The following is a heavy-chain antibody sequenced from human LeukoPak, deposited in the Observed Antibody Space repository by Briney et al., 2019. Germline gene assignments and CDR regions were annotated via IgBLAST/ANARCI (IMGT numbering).Heavy chain of an antibody. V-gene: IGHV4-34*01. D-gene: IGHD6-6*01. CDR1: GGSSSGYY. Sequence: SETLSLTCAVYGGSSSGYYWSWIRQPPGKGLEWIGEINHSGSTNYNPSLKSRVTISVDTSKNQFSLKLSSVTAADTAVYYCARASIAARRWAGSPFYWGQGTLVTVSS. CDR2: INHSGST. J-gene: IGHJ4*02. CDR3: ARASIAARRWAGSPFY.